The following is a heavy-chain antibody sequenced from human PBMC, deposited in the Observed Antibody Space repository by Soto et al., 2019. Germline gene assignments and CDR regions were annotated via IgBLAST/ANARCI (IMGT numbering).Heavy chain of an antibody. CDR2: MNPNSGNT. Sequence: ASVKVSCKASGYTFTNYDINWVRQATGQGLEWMGWMNPNSGNTACAQKFQGRLSMTRNTSISTAYMELDSLRSEDTAVYYCVRGGAYYDMLKGYDYWGPGTLVTVSS. CDR1: GYTFTNYD. V-gene: IGHV1-8*01. J-gene: IGHJ4*02. D-gene: IGHD3-9*01. CDR3: VRGGAYYDMLKGYDY.